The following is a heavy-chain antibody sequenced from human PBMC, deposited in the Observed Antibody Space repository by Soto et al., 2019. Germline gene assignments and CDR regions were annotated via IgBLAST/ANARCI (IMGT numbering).Heavy chain of an antibody. CDR3: ATYSGNYERYGVYYGMDV. V-gene: IGHV3-23*01. D-gene: IGHD1-26*01. J-gene: IGHJ6*02. CDR1: GFTFSNYA. Sequence: GGSLRLSCAASGFTFSNYAISWVRQAPGKGLEWVSSISGSGGSTYYADSVKGRFTISRDNSKNTLYLQMNSLRAEDTAVYYCATYSGNYERYGVYYGMDVWGQGTTVTVLL. CDR2: ISGSGGST.